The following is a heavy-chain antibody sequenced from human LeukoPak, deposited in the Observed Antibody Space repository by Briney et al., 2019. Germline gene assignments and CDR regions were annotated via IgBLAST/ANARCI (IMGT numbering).Heavy chain of an antibody. V-gene: IGHV3-21*06. D-gene: IGHD6-19*01. CDR2: ISSGSSYI. J-gene: IGHJ6*02. CDR1: GFSFSDYN. CDR3: TRHRSSGWYEFNYYGMDV. Sequence: PGGSLRLSCAASGFSFSDYNMNWVRQAPGKGLEWVSSISSGSSYIYYADSVKGRFTISRDNAKNSLYLQMNSLRAEDTAVYYCTRHRSSGWYEFNYYGMDVWGQGTTVAVSS.